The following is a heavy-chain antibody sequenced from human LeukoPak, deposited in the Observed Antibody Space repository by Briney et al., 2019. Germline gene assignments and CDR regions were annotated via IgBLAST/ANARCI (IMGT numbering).Heavy chain of an antibody. CDR2: IKSKTDGGTT. V-gene: IGHV3-15*01. J-gene: IGHJ6*02. D-gene: IGHD3-10*01. Sequence: NSGGSLRLSCAASGFTFKNAWMSWVRQAPGKGLEWVGRIKSKTDGGTTDYAAPVKGRFTISRDDSKNTLYLQMNSLKTEDTAVYYCTTMGFYYGMDVWGQGTTVTVSS. CDR1: GFTFKNAW. CDR3: TTMGFYYGMDV.